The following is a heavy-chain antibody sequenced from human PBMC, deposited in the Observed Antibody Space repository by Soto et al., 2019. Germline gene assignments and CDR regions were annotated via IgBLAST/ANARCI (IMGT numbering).Heavy chain of an antibody. Sequence: QVQLQESGPGLVKPSETLSLTCTVSGGCISSYYWSWMRQPAGKGLEWIGRIYTSGSTTYNPSLKSRVTMSVDTSKNQFSLKLSSVTAADKAVSYCARDVQGAAIDQYYYYGMDVWGQGTTVTVSS. CDR1: GGCISSYY. J-gene: IGHJ6*02. D-gene: IGHD5-18*01. CDR2: IYTSGST. V-gene: IGHV4-4*07. CDR3: ARDVQGAAIDQYYYYGMDV.